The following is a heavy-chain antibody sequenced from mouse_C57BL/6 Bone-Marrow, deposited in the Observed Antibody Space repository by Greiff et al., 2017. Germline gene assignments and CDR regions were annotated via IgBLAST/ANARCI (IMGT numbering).Heavy chain of an antibody. D-gene: IGHD2-10*01. CDR2: INPNNGGT. CDR1: GYTFTDYY. V-gene: IGHV1-26*01. J-gene: IGHJ4*01. CDR3: ARVLLWYAMDY. Sequence: VQLQQSGPELVKPGASVKISCKASGYTFTDYYMNWVKQSHGKSLEWIGDINPNNGGTSYNQKFKGKATLTVDKSSSTAYMELRSLTSEDSAVYYCARVLLWYAMDYWGQGTSVTVSS.